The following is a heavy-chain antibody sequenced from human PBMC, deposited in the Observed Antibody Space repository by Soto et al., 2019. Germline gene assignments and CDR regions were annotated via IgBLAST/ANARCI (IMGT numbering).Heavy chain of an antibody. CDR1: GGSISSYY. D-gene: IGHD2-2*01. CDR3: ARHPIGYCSSTSCSY. CDR2: IYYSGST. V-gene: IGHV4-59*08. Sequence: PSETLSLTCTVSGGSISSYYWSWIRQPPGKGLEWIGYIYYSGSTNYNPSLQSRVTISVDASKNQFSLKLSSVTAADTAVYYCARHPIGYCSSTSCSYWGQGTLVTVSS. J-gene: IGHJ4*02.